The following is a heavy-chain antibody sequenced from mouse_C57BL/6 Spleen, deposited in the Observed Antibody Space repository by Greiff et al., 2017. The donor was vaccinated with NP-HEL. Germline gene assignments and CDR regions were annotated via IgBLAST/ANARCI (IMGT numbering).Heavy chain of an antibody. V-gene: IGHV5-4*01. CDR1: GFTFSSYA. CDR3: ARGAGLLPTAYFDV. J-gene: IGHJ1*03. Sequence: DVQLVESGGGLVKPGGSLKLSCAASGFTFSSYAMSWVRQTPEKRLEWVATISDGGSYTYYPDNVQGRFTISRDNAKTNLYLQMSHLKSEDTAMYYCARGAGLLPTAYFDVWGTGTTVTVSS. D-gene: IGHD1-2*01. CDR2: ISDGGSYT.